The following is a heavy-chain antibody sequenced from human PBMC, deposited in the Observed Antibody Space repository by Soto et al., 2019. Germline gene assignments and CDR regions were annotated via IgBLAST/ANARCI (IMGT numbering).Heavy chain of an antibody. V-gene: IGHV3-9*01. CDR1: GFILRNYA. Sequence: GGSLRLSCAASGFILRNYAMHWVRQAPGKGLEWVSGISWSGGIIGYADSVKGRFTISRDNAKNSLYLEMNSLRAEDTALYYCAKDKLNSNYEYYFDLWGQGTLVTVSS. J-gene: IGHJ4*02. D-gene: IGHD4-4*01. CDR2: ISWSGGII. CDR3: AKDKLNSNYEYYFDL.